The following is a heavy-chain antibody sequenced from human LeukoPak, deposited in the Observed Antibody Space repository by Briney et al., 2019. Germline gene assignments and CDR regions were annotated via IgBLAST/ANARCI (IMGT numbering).Heavy chain of an antibody. CDR1: GFTFSSSA. CDR3: AKDQTYYYDGSGYYYESSPDAFDI. V-gene: IGHV3-23*01. CDR2: ISNNGGYT. D-gene: IGHD3-22*01. Sequence: GGSLRLSCAASGFTFSSSAMSWVRQAPGKGLEWVSAISNNGGYTYYADSVQGRFTISRDNSKSTLCLQMNSLRAEDTAVYYCAKDQTYYYDGSGYYYESSPDAFDIWGQGTMVTVSS. J-gene: IGHJ3*02.